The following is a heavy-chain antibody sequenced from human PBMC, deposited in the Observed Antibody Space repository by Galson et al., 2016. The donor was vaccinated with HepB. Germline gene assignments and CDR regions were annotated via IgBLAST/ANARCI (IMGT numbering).Heavy chain of an antibody. CDR1: GYTFIRYT. D-gene: IGHD4-23*01. V-gene: IGHV1-3*01. J-gene: IGHJ4*02. CDR2: IHPFFGNT. Sequence: SVKVSCKASGYTFIRYTLHWVRQAPGQSLEWVGRIHPFFGNTKYSEKFQGRVTITRDISASTVYMELNTLRSEGTAVYYCARDDGSTWVTDYWGQGTLVTVSS. CDR3: ARDDGSTWVTDY.